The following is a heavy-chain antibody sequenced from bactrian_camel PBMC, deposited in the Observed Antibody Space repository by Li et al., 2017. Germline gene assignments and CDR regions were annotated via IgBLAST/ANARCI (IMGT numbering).Heavy chain of an antibody. CDR3: ATTRFAVTGHGPFLSASDFRF. D-gene: IGHD5*01. CDR2: IGTGGGDI. J-gene: IGHJ6*01. CDR1: GIEYRSRC. Sequence: QVQLVESGGGSVQAGGSLKLSCDASGIEYRSRCMAWFRQTPGKEREGVARIGTGGGDILYADSVKDRFAISQDNTKKTLYLDMNSLKPDDTAMYYCATTRFAVTGHGPFLSASDFRFWGQGTQVTVS. V-gene: IGHV3S1*01.